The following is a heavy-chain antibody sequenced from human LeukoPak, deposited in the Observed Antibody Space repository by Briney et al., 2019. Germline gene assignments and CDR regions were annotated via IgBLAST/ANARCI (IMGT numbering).Heavy chain of an antibody. CDR1: GFTFSDYY. CDR2: ISSSGSTI. J-gene: IGHJ3*02. V-gene: IGHV3-11*04. CDR3: ARDRARAGDSGSYSGAFDI. Sequence: GGSLRLSCAASGFTFSDYYMSWIRQAPGKGLEWVSYISSSGSTIYYADSVKGRFTISRDNAKNSLYLQMNSLRAEDTAVYYCARDRARAGDSGSYSGAFDIWGQGTMVTVSS. D-gene: IGHD1-26*01.